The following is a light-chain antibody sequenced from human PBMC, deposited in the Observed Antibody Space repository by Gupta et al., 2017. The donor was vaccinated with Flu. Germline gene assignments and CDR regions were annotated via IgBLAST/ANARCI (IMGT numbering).Light chain of an antibody. CDR3: QQYGCFPRT. J-gene: IGKJ1*01. CDR1: QSVSSSY. V-gene: IGKV3-20*01. CDR2: GAS. Sequence: EIVLTQSPGTLSLSPGERATLSCRASQSVSSSYLAWYQQKPGQAPRLLIYGASSRATGIPDRFSGSGSGTDFTLTISRLEPEDFAVYYCQQYGCFPRTFGQGTKVEIK.